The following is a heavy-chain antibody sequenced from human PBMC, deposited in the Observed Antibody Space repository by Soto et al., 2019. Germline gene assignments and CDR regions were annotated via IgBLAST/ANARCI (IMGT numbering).Heavy chain of an antibody. J-gene: IGHJ4*02. CDR1: GGSISSSSYY. D-gene: IGHD3-3*01. CDR3: ARPFYDFWSGYYYSDGDY. Sequence: SETLSLTCTVSGGSISSSSYYWGWIRQPPGKGLEWIGSIYYSGSTYYNPSLKSRVTISVDTSKNQFSLKLSSVTAADTAVYYCARPFYDFWSGYYYSDGDYWGQGTLVTVSS. CDR2: IYYSGST. V-gene: IGHV4-39*01.